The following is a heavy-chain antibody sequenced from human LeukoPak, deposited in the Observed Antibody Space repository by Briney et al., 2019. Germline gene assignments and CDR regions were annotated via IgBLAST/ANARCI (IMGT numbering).Heavy chain of an antibody. D-gene: IGHD2-8*01. V-gene: IGHV1-3*01. CDR3: AKDDNGVYLGYYYYGMDV. Sequence: ASVKVSCKASGYTFTSYAMHWVRQAPGQRLEWMGWINAGNGNTKYSQKFQGRVTITRDTSVSTAYMELSSLRSEDTAVYYCAKDDNGVYLGYYYYGMDVWGQGTTVTVSS. CDR1: GYTFTSYA. J-gene: IGHJ6*02. CDR2: INAGNGNT.